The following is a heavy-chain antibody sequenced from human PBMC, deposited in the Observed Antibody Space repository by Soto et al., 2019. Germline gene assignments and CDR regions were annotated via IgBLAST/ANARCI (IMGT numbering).Heavy chain of an antibody. Sequence: SQTLSLTCAVYGGSFSGYYWSWIRQPPGKGLEWIGEINHSGSTNYNPSLKSRVTISVDTSKNQFSLKLSSVTAADTAVYYCARLFGGYDFCTRYYYGMDVWGQGTTVTVSS. V-gene: IGHV4-34*01. J-gene: IGHJ6*02. CDR1: GGSFSGYY. CDR2: INHSGST. D-gene: IGHD3-3*01. CDR3: ARLFGGYDFCTRYYYGMDV.